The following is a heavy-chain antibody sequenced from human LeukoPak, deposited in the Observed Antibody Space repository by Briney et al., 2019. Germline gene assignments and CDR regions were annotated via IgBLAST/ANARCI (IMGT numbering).Heavy chain of an antibody. CDR3: AKDRQWLVRRGNSFDY. CDR2: ISGSGGST. J-gene: IGHJ4*02. V-gene: IGHV3-23*01. CDR1: GFTFNSYA. D-gene: IGHD6-19*01. Sequence: PGGSLRLSCAASGFTFNSYAMNWVRQAPGKGLECISGSGGSTYYADSVKGWFTISRDNSKNTLYLQMNSLRTEDTAVYYCAKDRQWLVRRGNSFDYWGQGTLVTVSS.